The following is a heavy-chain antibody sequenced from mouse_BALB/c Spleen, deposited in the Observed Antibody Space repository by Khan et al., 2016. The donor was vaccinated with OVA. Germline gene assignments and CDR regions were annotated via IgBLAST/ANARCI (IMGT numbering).Heavy chain of an antibody. J-gene: IGHJ1*01. CDR2: IYYSGTV. Sequence: EVQLVESGPGLVKPSQTVSLTCTVTGISITSGNYRWSWIRQFPGNKLEWIGNIYYSGTVTYNPSLTSRTTITRDTSKNQFFLEMNSLTAEDTATYYCARDYSSLYWYFEVWGAGTTVTVSS. V-gene: IGHV3-5*02. CDR3: ARDYSSLYWYFEV. CDR1: GISITSGNYR. D-gene: IGHD1-1*01.